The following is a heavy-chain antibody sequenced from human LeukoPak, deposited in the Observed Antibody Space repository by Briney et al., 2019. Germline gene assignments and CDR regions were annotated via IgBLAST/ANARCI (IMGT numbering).Heavy chain of an antibody. Sequence: SETLSLTCTVSGGSISSYYWSWIRQPAGKGLEWIGRIYTSGSTNYNPSLKSRVTMSVDTSKNQFSLKLSSVTAADTAVYYCASTHYDNSGYYPAEYFQHWGQGTLVTVSS. CDR3: ASTHYDNSGYYPAEYFQH. D-gene: IGHD3-22*01. CDR2: IYTSGST. CDR1: GGSISSYY. J-gene: IGHJ1*01. V-gene: IGHV4-4*07.